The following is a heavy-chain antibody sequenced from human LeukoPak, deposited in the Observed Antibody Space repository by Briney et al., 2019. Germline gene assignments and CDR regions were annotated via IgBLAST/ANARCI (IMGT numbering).Heavy chain of an antibody. J-gene: IGHJ4*02. V-gene: IGHV4-59*08. Sequence: SETLSLTCTVSGGSISSHYWSWIRQPPGKGLEWIGYVFYSGSTNYNPSLKSRVTISVDTSKNQFSLKLSSVTAADTAVYYCARLSGPYGDYHFDYWGQGTLVTVSS. CDR1: GGSISSHY. CDR2: VFYSGST. CDR3: ARLSGPYGDYHFDY. D-gene: IGHD4-17*01.